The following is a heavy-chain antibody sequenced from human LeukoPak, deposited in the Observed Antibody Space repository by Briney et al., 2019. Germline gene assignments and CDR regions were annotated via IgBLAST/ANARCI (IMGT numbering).Heavy chain of an antibody. Sequence: SETLCLTCTVSGVSISSSSYCWVWIRQPPGKGLEWIGTIYYSGSTYYIPCITSRVTISVDTSKNQFSLKVSYVTAADTAVYYCASTMYCSSTSCLRFDYWGQGTLVTVSS. CDR2: IYYSGST. V-gene: IGHV4-39*01. CDR3: ASTMYCSSTSCLRFDY. J-gene: IGHJ4*02. CDR1: GVSISSSSYC. D-gene: IGHD2-2*01.